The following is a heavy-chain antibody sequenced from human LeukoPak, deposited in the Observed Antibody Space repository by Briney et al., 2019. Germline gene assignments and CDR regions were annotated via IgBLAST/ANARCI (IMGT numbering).Heavy chain of an antibody. CDR3: ARDGTGVDS. V-gene: IGHV1-2*02. D-gene: IGHD1/OR15-1a*01. J-gene: IGHJ4*02. Sequence: GASVKVSCKAPGYTFSDYFMHWVRQAPGQGLEWMGWINANSGGTIYAQKFQGRVTMTRDTSISTAYMELSRLRSDDTAVYYCARDGTGVDSWGQGTLVIVSS. CDR2: INANSGGT. CDR1: GYTFSDYF.